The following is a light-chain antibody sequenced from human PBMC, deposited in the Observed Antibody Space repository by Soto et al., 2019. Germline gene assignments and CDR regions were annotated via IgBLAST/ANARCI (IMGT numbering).Light chain of an antibody. CDR3: QQYGSSPLT. J-gene: IGKJ1*01. V-gene: IGKV3-20*01. CDR2: GAS. Sequence: EIVLTQSPGTLSLSPGERATLSCRASQSVSSSYLAWYQQKPGQAPRRLMYGASSRATGIPDRFSGSGSGTAFTLTISRLEPEDFAVYYCQQYGSSPLTFGQGTKVDI. CDR1: QSVSSSY.